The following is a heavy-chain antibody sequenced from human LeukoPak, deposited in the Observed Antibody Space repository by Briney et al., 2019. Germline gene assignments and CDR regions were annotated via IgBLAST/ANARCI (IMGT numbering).Heavy chain of an antibody. CDR3: ARGMVNYEGVWFDP. CDR1: GGSISSYH. J-gene: IGHJ5*02. D-gene: IGHD1-7*01. CDR2: IYYSGST. Sequence: SETLSLTCTVSGGSISSYHWSWIRQPPGKGLEWIGYIYYSGSTNDNPSLKSRVTISVDTSKNQFSLKLSSVTAADTAVYYCARGMVNYEGVWFDPWGQGTLVTVSS. V-gene: IGHV4-59*08.